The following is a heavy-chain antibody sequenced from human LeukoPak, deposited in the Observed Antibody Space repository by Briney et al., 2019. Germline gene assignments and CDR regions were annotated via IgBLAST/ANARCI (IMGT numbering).Heavy chain of an antibody. Sequence: GGSLRLSCAASGLIFSDYYMNWIRQAPGKGLEWVSYISSSGSNTYYADSVKGRFTISRDNAKNLLYLQMSSLSAEDTAVYYCARSGASCYLGCGFDYCGQGTLVTVSS. CDR3: ARSGASCYLGCGFDY. CDR1: GLIFSDYY. CDR2: ISSSGSNT. D-gene: IGHD2-15*01. V-gene: IGHV3-11*04. J-gene: IGHJ4*02.